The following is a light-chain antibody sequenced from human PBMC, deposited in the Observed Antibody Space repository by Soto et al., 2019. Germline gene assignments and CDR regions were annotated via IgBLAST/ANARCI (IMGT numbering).Light chain of an antibody. CDR2: DAS. CDR1: QSVSNYY. J-gene: IGKJ1*01. CDR3: QHYGSPRT. V-gene: IGKV3-20*01. Sequence: EIVLTQSPATLSLSPGERATLSCRASQSVSNYYLAWYQQKPGQAPKLLIYDASSRATGIPDRFSGSGSGTDFTLTISRLEPEDFAVYYCQHYGSPRTFGQGTKVDIK.